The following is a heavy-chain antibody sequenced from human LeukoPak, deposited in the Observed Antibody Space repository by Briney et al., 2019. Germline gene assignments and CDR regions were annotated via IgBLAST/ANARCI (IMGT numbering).Heavy chain of an antibody. V-gene: IGHV3-23*01. CDR3: AKGQGDYDFWSGYYIGNYYYGMDV. CDR2: ISGSGGRT. CDR1: GFTYSIYG. D-gene: IGHD3-3*01. J-gene: IGHJ6*02. Sequence: GGSLRLSCAASGFTYSIYGMHWVRQAPGKGLEWVSAISGSGGRTYYADSVKGQFTISRDNSKNTLYLQMNSLRAEDTAVYYCAKGQGDYDFWSGYYIGNYYYGMDVWGQGTTVTVSS.